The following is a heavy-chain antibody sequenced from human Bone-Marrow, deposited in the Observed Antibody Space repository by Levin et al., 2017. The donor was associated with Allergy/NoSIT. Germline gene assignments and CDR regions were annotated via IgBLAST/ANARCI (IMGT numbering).Heavy chain of an antibody. CDR3: AKGSLAYGLRYVDLEH. D-gene: IGHD3-9*01. Sequence: GGSLRLSCAASGFTFNSYAMHWVRQAPGKGLEWVALLSYDGIDKYYADSVKGRFSVSRDVSQNPLYLQMNSLRPEDTAVYHCAKGSLAYGLRYVDLEHWGQGTLVTVSS. J-gene: IGHJ5*02. CDR2: LSYDGIDK. V-gene: IGHV3-30*18. CDR1: GFTFNSYA.